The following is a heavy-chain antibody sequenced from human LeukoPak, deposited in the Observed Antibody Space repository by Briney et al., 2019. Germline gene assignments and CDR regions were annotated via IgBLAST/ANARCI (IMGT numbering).Heavy chain of an antibody. CDR1: GGTFSSYA. CDR3: ARELATTPYYFDY. Sequence: SVKVPCKASGGTFSSYAISWVRQAPGQGLEWMGGIIPIFGTANYAQKFQGRVTITADESTSTAYMELSSLRSEDTAVYYCARELATTPYYFDYWGQGTLVTVSS. D-gene: IGHD5-24*01. V-gene: IGHV1-69*13. CDR2: IIPIFGTA. J-gene: IGHJ4*02.